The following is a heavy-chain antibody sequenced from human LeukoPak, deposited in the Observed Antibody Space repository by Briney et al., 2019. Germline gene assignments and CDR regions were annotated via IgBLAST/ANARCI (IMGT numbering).Heavy chain of an antibody. V-gene: IGHV4-39*01. D-gene: IGHD4-23*01. Sequence: PSETLSLTCTVSGSSISSSDYYWGWIRQPPGERLEWIGTIYYNGNTYYNPSLQSRVIISVDTSKNQFSLKLTSVTAPDTAVYYCARAVGTHRFDYWGQGILVTVSS. J-gene: IGHJ4*02. CDR2: IYYNGNT. CDR1: GSSISSSDYY. CDR3: ARAVGTHRFDY.